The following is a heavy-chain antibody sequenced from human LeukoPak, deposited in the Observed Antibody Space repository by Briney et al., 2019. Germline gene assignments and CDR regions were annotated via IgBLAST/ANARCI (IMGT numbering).Heavy chain of an antibody. V-gene: IGHV4-34*01. CDR3: AGGGRGVHSSGYFPYWYFDL. Sequence: SETLSLTCAVYGGSFSGYYWSWIRQPPGKGLEWIGEINHSGSTNYNPSLKSRVTISVDTSKNQFSLKLSSVTAADTAVYYCAGGGRGVHSSGYFPYWYFDLWGRGTLVTVSS. CDR1: GGSFSGYY. CDR2: INHSGST. D-gene: IGHD6-19*01. J-gene: IGHJ2*01.